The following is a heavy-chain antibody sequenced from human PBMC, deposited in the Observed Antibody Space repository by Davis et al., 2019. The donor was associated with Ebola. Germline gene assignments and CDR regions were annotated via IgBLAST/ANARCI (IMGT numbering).Heavy chain of an antibody. CDR1: GGFLSNFY. CDR2: INHSGST. J-gene: IGHJ4*02. CDR3: ARATDEDFDY. V-gene: IGHV4-34*01. Sequence: SETLSLTCTVSGGFLSNFYWSWVRQPPGKGLEWIGEINHSGSTNYNPSLKSRVTISVDTSKNQFSLKLSSVTAADTAVYYCARATDEDFDYWGQGTLVTVSS.